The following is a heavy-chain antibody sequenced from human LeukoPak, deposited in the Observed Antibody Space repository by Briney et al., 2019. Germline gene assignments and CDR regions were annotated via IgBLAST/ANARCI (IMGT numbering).Heavy chain of an antibody. J-gene: IGHJ5*02. CDR3: ARRYSSSWGNNWFDP. Sequence: SETLSLTCTVSGGSISSSSYYWGWIRQPPGKGLEWIGSIYYSGSTYYNPSLKSRVTISVDTSKNQFSLKVSSVTAADTAVYYCARRYSSSWGNNWFDPWGQGTLVTVSS. V-gene: IGHV4-39*01. CDR1: GGSISSSSYY. CDR2: IYYSGST. D-gene: IGHD6-13*01.